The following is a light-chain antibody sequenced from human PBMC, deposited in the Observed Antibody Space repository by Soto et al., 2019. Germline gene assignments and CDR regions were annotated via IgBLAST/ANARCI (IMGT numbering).Light chain of an antibody. V-gene: IGLV2-8*01. J-gene: IGLJ2*01. CDR1: SSDVGGYNF. CDR3: CSYTSSTTPL. CDR2: EVS. Sequence: QSALTQPPSASGSPGQSVTISCTGTSSDVGGYNFVSWYQQHSGKAPKPIIYEVSKRPSGVPDRFSGSKSGNTASLTVSGLQAEDEADYYCCSYTSSTTPLFGGGTKLTVL.